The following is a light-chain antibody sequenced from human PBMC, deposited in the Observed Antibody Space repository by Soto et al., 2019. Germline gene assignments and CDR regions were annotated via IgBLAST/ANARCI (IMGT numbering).Light chain of an antibody. CDR3: HHYGKSPIYT. J-gene: IGKJ3*01. V-gene: IGKV3-20*01. Sequence: EIVLTQSPGTLSLSPGERATLSCRASQSVSSSYLAWYQQKPGQAPRLLIHGATTRATGIPARFSGSGSGTEFTLTITRLEPEDFAVYYCHHYGKSPIYTFGPGTKVDIK. CDR2: GAT. CDR1: QSVSSSY.